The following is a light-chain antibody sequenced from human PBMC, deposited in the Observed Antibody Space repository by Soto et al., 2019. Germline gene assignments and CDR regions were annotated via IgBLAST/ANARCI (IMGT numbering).Light chain of an antibody. J-gene: IGLJ3*02. CDR2: EVT. CDR1: SSDIVAYNF. Sequence: QSALTQPASVSGSPGQSITISCTGTSSDIVAYNFVSWYQQHPGRAPQLMIFEVTNRPSGVSHRFSGYKSGNTASLTSSGLQAEDEADYFCSSYTSSSPLVLGGGTKLTVL. V-gene: IGLV2-14*01. CDR3: SSYTSSSPLV.